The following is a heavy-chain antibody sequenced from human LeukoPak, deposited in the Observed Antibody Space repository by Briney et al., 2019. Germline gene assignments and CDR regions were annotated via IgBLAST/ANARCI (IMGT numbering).Heavy chain of an antibody. CDR3: ARVIGWDEPFDL. Sequence: GGSLRLSCSASGSTLSNFWIHWVRQAPGKGLVWVSRINTDGSSTNYADSVKGRFAVSRDNAKNTLYLQMNSLRVEDTAVYYCARVIGWDEPFDLWGQGTMVTVSS. CDR2: INTDGSST. CDR1: GSTLSNFW. V-gene: IGHV3-74*01. D-gene: IGHD1-26*01. J-gene: IGHJ3*01.